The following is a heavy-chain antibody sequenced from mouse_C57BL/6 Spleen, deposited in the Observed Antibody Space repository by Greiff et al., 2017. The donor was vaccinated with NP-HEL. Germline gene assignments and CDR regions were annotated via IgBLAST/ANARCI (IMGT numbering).Heavy chain of an antibody. Sequence: EVHLVESGGGLVKPGGSLKLSCAASGFTFSDYGMHWVRQAPEKGLEWVAYISSGSSTIYYADTVKGRFTISRDNAKNTLFLQMTSLRSEDTAMYYCARRVSTVVANYFDYWGQGTTLTVSS. J-gene: IGHJ2*01. CDR1: GFTFSDYG. D-gene: IGHD1-1*01. CDR3: ARRVSTVVANYFDY. CDR2: ISSGSSTI. V-gene: IGHV5-17*01.